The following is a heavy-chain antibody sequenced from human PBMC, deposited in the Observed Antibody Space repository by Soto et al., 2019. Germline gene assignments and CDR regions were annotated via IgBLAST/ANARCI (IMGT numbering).Heavy chain of an antibody. CDR3: ATRGGVVGGSGHPFFEY. J-gene: IGHJ4*02. CDR2: ISFDGKNR. Sequence: QVQLVESGGGVVQPGKSLRLYCAASGFIFSNYGMHWVRQAPGKGLEWVALISFDGKNRNYADSVKGRFTIYRDNPQNTLYLEMNSLRPEDTAFYYCATRGGVVGGSGHPFFEYWGQGPLVAVSS. V-gene: IGHV3-30*03. D-gene: IGHD2-15*01. CDR1: GFIFSNYG.